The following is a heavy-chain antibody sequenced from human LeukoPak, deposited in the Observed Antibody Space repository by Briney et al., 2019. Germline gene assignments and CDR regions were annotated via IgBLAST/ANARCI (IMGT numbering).Heavy chain of an antibody. CDR2: LNHSGST. J-gene: IGHJ4*02. CDR1: GGSISSSSYY. D-gene: IGHD2-2*01. Sequence: SETLSLTCTVSGGSISSSSYYWGWIRQPPGKGLEWVGELNHSGSTNYNPSLKSRVTFSVDTSKKQFSLKLNSVTAADTAVYYCARGAYCSSINCYGFDYWGQGTLVTVSS. CDR3: ARGAYCSSINCYGFDY. V-gene: IGHV4-39*07.